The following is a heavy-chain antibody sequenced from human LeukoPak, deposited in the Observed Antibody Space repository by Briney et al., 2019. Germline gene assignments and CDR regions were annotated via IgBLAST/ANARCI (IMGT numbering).Heavy chain of an antibody. D-gene: IGHD4-17*01. J-gene: IGHJ4*02. CDR3: ARDIRGVTTVTNYFDY. Sequence: ASLKVSCKASGGTFSSYAISWVRQAPGQRLEWMGGIIPIFGTANYAQKFQSRVTITADESTSTAYMELSSLRSEDTAVYYCARDIRGVTTVTNYFDYWGQGTLVTVSS. CDR1: GGTFSSYA. CDR2: IIPIFGTA. V-gene: IGHV1-69*01.